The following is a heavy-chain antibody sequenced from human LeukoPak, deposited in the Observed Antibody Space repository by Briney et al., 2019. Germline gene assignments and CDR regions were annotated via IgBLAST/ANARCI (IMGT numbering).Heavy chain of an antibody. D-gene: IGHD6-13*01. Sequence: PGGSLRLSCAASGFTFDDYAMHWVRQAPGKGLEWVSGISWNSGSIGYADSVKGRFTISRDNAKNSLYLQMNSLRAEDMALYYCAKGAGYSSPTDAFDIWGQGTMVTVSS. CDR2: ISWNSGSI. V-gene: IGHV3-9*03. J-gene: IGHJ3*02. CDR1: GFTFDDYA. CDR3: AKGAGYSSPTDAFDI.